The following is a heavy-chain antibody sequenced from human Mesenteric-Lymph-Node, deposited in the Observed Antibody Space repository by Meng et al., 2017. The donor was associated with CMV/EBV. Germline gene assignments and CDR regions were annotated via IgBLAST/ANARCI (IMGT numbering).Heavy chain of an antibody. D-gene: IGHD3-3*01. CDR1: GFSLTASGVG. CDR3: AHTPNYDFWTMKNFDY. Sequence: SGPTLVKPTQTLTLTCTFSGFSLTASGVGVAWIRQPPGKALEWLALISWADDKPYSPSLKSRLSITKDTSKNQVVLTMTNMDPVDTATYYCAHTPNYDFWTMKNFDYWGQGTLVTVSS. CDR2: ISWADDK. J-gene: IGHJ4*02. V-gene: IGHV2-5*02.